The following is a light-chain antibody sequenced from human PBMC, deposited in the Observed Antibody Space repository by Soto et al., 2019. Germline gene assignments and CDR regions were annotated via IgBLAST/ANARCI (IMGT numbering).Light chain of an antibody. J-gene: IGKJ5*01. CDR3: MQGTHWPSIT. CDR2: KVS. Sequence: DVVMTQSPLSLPVTLGQPASISCRSSQSLVYSDGNTYLHWFQQRPGQSPRRLIYKVSNRDSGVPDRFGGSGSGTDFTLKISRVEAEDVGVYYCMQGTHWPSITFGQGTRLEMK. CDR1: QSLVYSDGNTY. V-gene: IGKV2-30*01.